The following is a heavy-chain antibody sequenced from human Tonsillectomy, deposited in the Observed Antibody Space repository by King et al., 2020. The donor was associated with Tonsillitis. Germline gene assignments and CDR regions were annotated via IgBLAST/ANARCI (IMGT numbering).Heavy chain of an antibody. D-gene: IGHD5-24*01. CDR1: RYTFTSDW. CDR3: ALYKRYGINLVDY. Sequence: VQLVESGAEVKKPGESLRISCKGSRYTFTSDWIIWVRQMRGKGLEWMGMFDPSDSYTHYSPSFQGLICISVYKSLTTAYLQWGTLKASDTDTYYCALYKRYGINLVDYWGQGTLVTVSP. CDR2: FDPSDSYT. J-gene: IGHJ4*02. V-gene: IGHV5-10-1*03.